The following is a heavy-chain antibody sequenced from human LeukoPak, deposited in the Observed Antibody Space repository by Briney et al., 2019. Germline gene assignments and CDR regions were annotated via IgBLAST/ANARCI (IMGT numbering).Heavy chain of an antibody. CDR2: IIPIFGTA. J-gene: IGHJ4*02. CDR1: GGTFSSYA. Sequence: GASVKVSCKASGGTFSSYAISWARQAPGQGLEWMGGIIPIFGTANYAQKFQGRVTITADESTSTAYMELSSLRSEDTAVYYCASGDTAMVQGFDYWGQGTLVTVSS. D-gene: IGHD5-18*01. V-gene: IGHV1-69*13. CDR3: ASGDTAMVQGFDY.